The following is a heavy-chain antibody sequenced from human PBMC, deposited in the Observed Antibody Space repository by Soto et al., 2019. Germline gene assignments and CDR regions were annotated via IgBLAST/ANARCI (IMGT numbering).Heavy chain of an antibody. CDR2: IIPIFGTA. CDR1: GGSFSSYA. D-gene: IGHD1-20*01. J-gene: IGHJ6*02. V-gene: IGHV1-69*13. CDR3: ARDHNWNDVSDYYYGMDV. Sequence: SVKVSCTDSGGSFSSYAISWVRQAPGQGLEWMGGIIPIFGTANYAQKFQGRVTITADESTSTAYMELSSLRSEDTAVYYCARDHNWNDVSDYYYGMDVWGQGTTVTVSS.